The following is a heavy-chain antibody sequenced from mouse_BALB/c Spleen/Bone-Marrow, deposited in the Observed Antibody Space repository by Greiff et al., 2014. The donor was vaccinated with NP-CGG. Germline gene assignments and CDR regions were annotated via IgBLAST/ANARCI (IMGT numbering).Heavy chain of an antibody. CDR1: GFNIKDTY. CDR3: ASYRYAWYFDV. J-gene: IGHJ1*01. Sequence: EVQLQESGAGLEKPGASVKLSCTASGFNIKDTYMHWVKQRPEQGLEWIGRIDPANGNTKYDPKFQGKATITADTSSNTAYLQLSSLTSEDTAVYYCASYRYAWYFDVWGAGTTVTVSS. D-gene: IGHD2-14*01. V-gene: IGHV14-3*02. CDR2: IDPANGNT.